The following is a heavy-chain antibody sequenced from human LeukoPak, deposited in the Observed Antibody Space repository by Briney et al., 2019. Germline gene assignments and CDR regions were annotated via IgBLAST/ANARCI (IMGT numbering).Heavy chain of an antibody. CDR3: VRAPPGTSWLIDH. D-gene: IGHD2-15*01. CDR1: GFAFSNYD. J-gene: IGHJ4*02. V-gene: IGHV3-13*04. CDR2: INTAADT. Sequence: PGGSLRLSCAASGFAFSNYDMLWVRQATGKGLEWVSAINTAADTYYPDSVKGRFTISRENAKSSLYLQMNSLRVGDTAVYYCVRAPPGTSWLIDHWGQGTLVAVSS.